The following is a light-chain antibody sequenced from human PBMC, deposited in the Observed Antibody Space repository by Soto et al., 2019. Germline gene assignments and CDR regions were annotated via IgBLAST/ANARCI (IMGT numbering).Light chain of an antibody. CDR2: GAS. CDR1: ESVSSTY. V-gene: IGKV3-20*01. CDR3: QQYGSSVWT. Sequence: EIVFTQSRGTLSLSPGKRATLSCRTNESVSSTYLAWYQQKPGQAPRLLIYGASSRATGIPDRFSGSGSGTDFTLTFSRLEPEDFAVYYCQQYGSSVWTFGQGTKVDI. J-gene: IGKJ1*01.